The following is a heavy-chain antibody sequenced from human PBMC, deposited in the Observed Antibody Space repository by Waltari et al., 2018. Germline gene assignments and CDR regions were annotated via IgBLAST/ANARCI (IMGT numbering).Heavy chain of an antibody. D-gene: IGHD3-10*01. V-gene: IGHV4-38-2*01. CDR3: ARQTGWYGSGSYYLDY. Sequence: QVQLQESGPGLVKPSETLSLTCAVPGYSISSGYYWARIRQPPGKGLEWIGSIYHSGSTYYNPSLKSRVTISVDTSKNQFSLKLSSVTAADTAVYYCARQTGWYGSGSYYLDYWGQGTLVTVSS. CDR1: GYSISSGYY. CDR2: IYHSGST. J-gene: IGHJ4*02.